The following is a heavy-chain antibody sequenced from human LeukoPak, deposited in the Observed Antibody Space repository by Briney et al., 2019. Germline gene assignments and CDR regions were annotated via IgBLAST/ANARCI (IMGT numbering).Heavy chain of an antibody. Sequence: ASVKVSCKASGYTFTGYYMHWVRQAPGQGLEWMGWINPNSGGTNYAQKFQGRVTMTRDTSISTAYMEMSRLRSDDTAVYYCARDCSASSSDYYPLGYWGQGTLVTVSS. CDR3: ARDCSASSSDYYPLGY. J-gene: IGHJ4*02. V-gene: IGHV1-2*02. CDR1: GYTFTGYY. D-gene: IGHD3-22*01. CDR2: INPNSGGT.